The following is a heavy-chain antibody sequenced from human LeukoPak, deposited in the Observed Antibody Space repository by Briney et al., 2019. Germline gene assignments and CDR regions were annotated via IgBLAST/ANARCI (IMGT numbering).Heavy chain of an antibody. CDR2: IYYSGST. CDR3: ARLFSDSVVVVVTNYYMDV. V-gene: IGHV4-39*01. J-gene: IGHJ6*03. D-gene: IGHD3-22*01. CDR1: GGSISSSSYY. Sequence: PSETLSLTCTVSGGSISSSSYYWGWIRQPPGKGLEWIGSIYYSGSTYYNPSLKSRVTIPVDTSKNQFSLKLSSVTAADTAVYYCARLFSDSVVVVVTNYYMDVWGKGTTVTVSS.